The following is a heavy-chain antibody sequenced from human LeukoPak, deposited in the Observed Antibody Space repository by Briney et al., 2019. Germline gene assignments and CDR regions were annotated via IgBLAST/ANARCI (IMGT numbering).Heavy chain of an antibody. CDR3: ARGNLAYCGGDCPGGY. Sequence: GASVKVSCKASGYTFTSYYMHWVRQAPGQGLEWMGLINPSGGSTSYAQKFQGRVTMTRDTSTSTVYMELSSLRSEDTAVYYCARGNLAYCGGDCPGGYWGQGTLVTVSS. D-gene: IGHD2-21*02. CDR1: GYTFTSYY. CDR2: INPSGGST. J-gene: IGHJ4*02. V-gene: IGHV1-46*03.